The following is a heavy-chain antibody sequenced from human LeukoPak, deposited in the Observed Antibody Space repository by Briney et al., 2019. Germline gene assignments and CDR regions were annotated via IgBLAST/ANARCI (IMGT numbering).Heavy chain of an antibody. Sequence: GESLKISCKGSGYSFTSYWIGWVRQMPGKGLEWMGIIYPGDSDTRYSPSFQGQVTISADKSISTAYLQWSSLKASDTAVYYCARDSDYYGSGSYPSYMDVWGKGTTVTISS. CDR1: GYSFTSYW. CDR3: ARDSDYYGSGSYPSYMDV. CDR2: IYPGDSDT. D-gene: IGHD3-10*01. J-gene: IGHJ6*03. V-gene: IGHV5-51*01.